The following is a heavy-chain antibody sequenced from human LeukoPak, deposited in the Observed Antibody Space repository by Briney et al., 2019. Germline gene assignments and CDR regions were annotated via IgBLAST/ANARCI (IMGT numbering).Heavy chain of an antibody. J-gene: IGHJ4*02. CDR3: ARVGTYYRSLDS. Sequence: PSETLSLTCTVSGGSINDASWNWIRKPPGQGLEWMGYIYHSGGTNYNPSLKSRVTISLDTSKNQFSLKLSSVTAADTAVYYCARVGTYYRSLDSWGQGTLVTVSS. D-gene: IGHD3-10*01. CDR2: IYHSGGT. V-gene: IGHV4-59*01. CDR1: GGSINDAS.